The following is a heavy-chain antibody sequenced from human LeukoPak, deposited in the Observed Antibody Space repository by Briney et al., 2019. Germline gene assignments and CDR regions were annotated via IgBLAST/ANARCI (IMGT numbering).Heavy chain of an antibody. CDR2: IYWDDDK. V-gene: IGHV2-5*02. Sequence: SGPTLMKPTPTLTLTCTFSGFSLSTSGVGVGWIRQPPGKALEWLSLIYWDDDKRYSPSLKSRLTITKDTSKNQVVLTMTNMDPVDTATYYCAHRGPGSYLGFAFDIWGQGTMVTVSS. J-gene: IGHJ3*02. D-gene: IGHD3-10*01. CDR3: AHRGPGSYLGFAFDI. CDR1: GFSLSTSGVG.